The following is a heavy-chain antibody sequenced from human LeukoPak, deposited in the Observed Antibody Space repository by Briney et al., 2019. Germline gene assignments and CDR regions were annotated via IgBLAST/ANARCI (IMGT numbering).Heavy chain of an antibody. D-gene: IGHD3-22*01. J-gene: IGHJ4*02. Sequence: GRSLRLSCAASGFTFSDHVMHWVRQAPGKGLERLAVVSYDGTNIYYADSVKGRFTISRDNSNNTLYLQMNSLRIEDTAVYYCARERAVIVVGFDLWGQGTLVTVSS. CDR2: VSYDGTNI. CDR1: GFTFSDHV. V-gene: IGHV3-30*01. CDR3: ARERAVIVVGFDL.